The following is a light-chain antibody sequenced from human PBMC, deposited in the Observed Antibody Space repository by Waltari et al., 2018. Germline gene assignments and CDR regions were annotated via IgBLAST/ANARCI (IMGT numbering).Light chain of an antibody. CDR3: QTGGHGTWV. CDR2: VNSDGSH. CDR1: SGHSSNV. V-gene: IGLV4-69*01. J-gene: IGLJ3*02. Sequence: QLVLTQSPSASASLGASVKLTCTLSSGHSSNVIAWLQQQPKKCPRYLMKVNSDGSHNKGDEIPARFSGSSSGAERYLTISSLQSEDEADYYCQTGGHGTWVFGGGTKLTVL.